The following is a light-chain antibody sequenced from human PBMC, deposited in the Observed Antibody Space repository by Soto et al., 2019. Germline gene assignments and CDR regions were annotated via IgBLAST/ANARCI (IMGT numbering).Light chain of an antibody. CDR3: QQRSTWPPFS. Sequence: EILLTKSPATLSLSLGERATLSCRASQSMGSYLAWYQHKLGQPPRLLIYDASNMATCIPVRFSGSGSGTDFTLTISSLEPEDFAVYYCQQRSTWPPFSFGPGTKVDIK. CDR1: QSMGSY. J-gene: IGKJ3*01. CDR2: DAS. V-gene: IGKV3-11*01.